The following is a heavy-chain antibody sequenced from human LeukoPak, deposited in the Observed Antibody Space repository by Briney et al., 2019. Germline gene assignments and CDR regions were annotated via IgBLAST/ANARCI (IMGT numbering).Heavy chain of an antibody. CDR2: ISYDGSNK. CDR1: GFTFSSYA. Sequence: GSLRLSCAASGFTFSSYAVHWVRQAPGKGLEWVALISYDGSNKYYADSVKGRFTISRDNSKNTLYLQMNSLRAEDTAVYYCAKGYYYDSSGYYPPFDYWGQGTLVTVSS. CDR3: AKGYYYDSSGYYPPFDY. D-gene: IGHD3-22*01. J-gene: IGHJ4*02. V-gene: IGHV3-30*04.